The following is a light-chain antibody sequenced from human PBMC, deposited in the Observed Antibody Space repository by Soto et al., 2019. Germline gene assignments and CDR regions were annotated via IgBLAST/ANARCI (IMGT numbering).Light chain of an antibody. CDR1: QDISNY. CDR2: DAS. CDR3: QQYDTEMYT. V-gene: IGKV1-33*01. J-gene: IGKJ2*01. Sequence: DIPMTQSPSSLSASVGDRVTITCQASQDISNYLNWYQQKPGKAPKLLIYDASNLETGVPSRFSGSGSGTDFTFTISSLQPEDIATYYCQQYDTEMYTFGQGTKLEIK.